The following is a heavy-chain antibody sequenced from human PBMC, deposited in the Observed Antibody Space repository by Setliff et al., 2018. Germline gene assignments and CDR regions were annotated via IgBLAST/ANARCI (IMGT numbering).Heavy chain of an antibody. CDR1: GGSVSSGSYY. CDR3: AKEGYYDHFGYYHYYFDF. D-gene: IGHD3-22*01. J-gene: IGHJ4*02. Sequence: SETLSLTCTVSGGSVSSGSYYWSWIRQPAGKGLEWIGRIYTSGSTNYNPSLNSRLAISVDTSKNQFSLRLSSVTAADTAVYYCAKEGYYDHFGYYHYYFDFWGQGTLVTVSS. CDR2: IYTSGST. V-gene: IGHV4-61*02.